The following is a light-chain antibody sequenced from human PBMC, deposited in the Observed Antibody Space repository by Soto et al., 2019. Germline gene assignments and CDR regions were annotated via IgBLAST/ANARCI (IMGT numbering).Light chain of an antibody. V-gene: IGLV7-46*01. Sequence: QAVVTQEPSLTVSPGGTVTLTCGSSTGPVTSVHYHYWFQQRPGQAPRTLIYDTSDKHSWTPARFSGSRLGGKAALTLSGAQPEDEAEYYCLLSYSAARPVVFGGGTKLTVL. CDR1: TGPVTSVHY. CDR3: LLSYSAARPVV. CDR2: DTS. J-gene: IGLJ2*01.